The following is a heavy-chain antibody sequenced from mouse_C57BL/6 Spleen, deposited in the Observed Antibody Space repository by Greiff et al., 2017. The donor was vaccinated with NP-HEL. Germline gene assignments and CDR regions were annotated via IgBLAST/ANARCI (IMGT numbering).Heavy chain of an antibody. CDR3: ARRGDGYYQYYFDY. V-gene: IGHV5-12*01. CDR1: GFTFSDYY. Sequence: DVMLVESGGGLVQPGGSLKLSCAASGFTFSDYYMYWVRQTPEKRLEWVAYISNGGGSTYYPDTVKGRFTISRDNAKNTLYLQMSRLKSEDTAMYYCARRGDGYYQYYFDYWGQGTTLTVSS. J-gene: IGHJ2*01. D-gene: IGHD2-3*01. CDR2: ISNGGGST.